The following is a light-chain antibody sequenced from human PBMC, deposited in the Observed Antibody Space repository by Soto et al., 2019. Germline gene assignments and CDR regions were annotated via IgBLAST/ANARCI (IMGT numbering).Light chain of an antibody. CDR2: GTS. J-gene: IGKJ4*01. CDR3: QQYGSSALT. CDR1: QSVSSSY. V-gene: IGKV3-20*01. Sequence: EIVLTQSPGTLFWLQGEEALCPCRAIQSVSSSYLVWYQQRPGQPPRLLIYGTSNRAAGIPDRFTGTGSGTDFTLTIYRLEPEDSAVYYCQQYGSSALTFGGGTKV.